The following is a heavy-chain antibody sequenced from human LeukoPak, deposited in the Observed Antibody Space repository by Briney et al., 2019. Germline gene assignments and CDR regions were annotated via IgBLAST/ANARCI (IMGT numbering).Heavy chain of an antibody. J-gene: IGHJ4*02. CDR2: IRCDGSNK. CDR1: GFTFSSYG. D-gene: IGHD1-14*01. V-gene: IGHV3-30*02. Sequence: GGSLRLSCAASGFTFSSYGMHWVRQAPGKGLEWVAFIRCDGSNKHYADSVKGRFTISRDNSKNTLYLQMNSLRAEDTAVYYCAKTGQIDYWGQGTLVTVSS. CDR3: AKTGQIDY.